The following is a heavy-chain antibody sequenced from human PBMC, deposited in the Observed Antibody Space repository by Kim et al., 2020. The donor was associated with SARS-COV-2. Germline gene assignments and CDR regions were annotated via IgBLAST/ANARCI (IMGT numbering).Heavy chain of an antibody. CDR3: AREVNYYDSSGSPYYYGMDV. D-gene: IGHD3-22*01. CDR2: IYYSGST. CDR1: GGSISSYY. J-gene: IGHJ6*02. V-gene: IGHV4-59*01. Sequence: SETLSLTCTVSGGSISSYYWSWIRQPPGKGLEWIGYIYYSGSTNYNPSLKSRVTISVDTSKNQFSLKLSSVTAADTAVYYCAREVNYYDSSGSPYYYGMDVWGQGTTVTVSS.